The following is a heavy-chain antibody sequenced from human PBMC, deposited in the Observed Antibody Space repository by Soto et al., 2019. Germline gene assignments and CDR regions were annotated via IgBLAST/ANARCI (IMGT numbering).Heavy chain of an antibody. D-gene: IGHD6-6*01. Sequence: ASVKVSCKASGYTFTSYGISWVRQAPGQGLEWMGWISAYNGNTNYAQKLQGRVTMTTDTSTSTAYMELRSLRSDDTAVYYGVLGGGKMAALPLYYNGRDVWGQGTTVTVSS. CDR3: VLGGGKMAALPLYYNGRDV. J-gene: IGHJ6*02. CDR1: GYTFTSYG. CDR2: ISAYNGNT. V-gene: IGHV1-18*04.